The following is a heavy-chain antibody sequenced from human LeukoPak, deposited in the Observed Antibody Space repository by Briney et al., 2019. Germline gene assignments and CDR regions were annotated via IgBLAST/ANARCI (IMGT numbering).Heavy chain of an antibody. CDR3: ARDLRVVITGSFDS. CDR2: ISSSLSVI. CDR1: GFTFSSYS. D-gene: IGHD3-22*01. J-gene: IGHJ4*02. Sequence: GGSLRLSCAASGFTFSSYSMNWVRQAPGKGPEWVSYISSSLSVIYYADSVKGRFTISRDNAKNSLYLQMNSLRAEDTALYYCARDLRVVITGSFDSWGQGTLVTVSS. V-gene: IGHV3-48*04.